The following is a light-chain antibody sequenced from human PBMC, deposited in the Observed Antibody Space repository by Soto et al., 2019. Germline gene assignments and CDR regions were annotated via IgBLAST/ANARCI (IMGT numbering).Light chain of an antibody. V-gene: IGKV3-11*01. CDR1: LSLSSY. Sequence: EVVLTQFPATLSLSPGDRAILSCRASLSLSSYFTWYQHKPGQAPRLLFYDVSNRATGIPARFSGSGSGTDFTLTISSLEPEDFAVYYCQQRSNWPPWTFGQGTKVDIK. CDR3: QQRSNWPPWT. J-gene: IGKJ1*01. CDR2: DVS.